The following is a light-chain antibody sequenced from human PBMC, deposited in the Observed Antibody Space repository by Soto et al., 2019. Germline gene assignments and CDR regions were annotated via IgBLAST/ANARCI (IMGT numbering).Light chain of an antibody. Sequence: QSVLTQPPSASGTPGQRVTMSCSGRSSNIGSNTVNWYQQLPGTAPKLLIYSNNQRPSGVPDRFSGSKSGTSASLAISWLLSEDEAYYYCSTWDDSLSALVVFGGVTKHTVL. CDR3: STWDDSLSALVV. V-gene: IGLV1-44*01. CDR2: SNN. CDR1: SSNIGSNT. J-gene: IGLJ3*02.